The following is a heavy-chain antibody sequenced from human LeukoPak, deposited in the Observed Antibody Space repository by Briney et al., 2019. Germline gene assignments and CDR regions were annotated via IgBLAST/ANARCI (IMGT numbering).Heavy chain of an antibody. V-gene: IGHV1-2*02. CDR2: INSNSGGA. J-gene: IGHJ5*02. Sequence: ASVKVSCKASGYTFTGYYMHWVRQAPGQGLEWMGWINSNSGGANYAQKFQGRVTMTRDTSINTAYMELSRLRSDDTAVYYCARGGYCSSTSCGWFDPWGQGTLVTVSS. CDR3: ARGGYCSSTSCGWFDP. D-gene: IGHD2-2*01. CDR1: GYTFTGYY.